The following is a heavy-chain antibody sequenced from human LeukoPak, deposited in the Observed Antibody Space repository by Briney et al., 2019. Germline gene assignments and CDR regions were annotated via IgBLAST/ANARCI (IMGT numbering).Heavy chain of an antibody. CDR1: GGSINSYS. J-gene: IGHJ5*02. CDR2: IYYSGST. V-gene: IGHV4-59*01. D-gene: IGHD3-10*01. CDR3: ARGGYYGSGNDFRFDP. Sequence: SETLSLTCTVSGGSINSYSWSWIRQPPGKGLEWIGYIYYSGSTNYNPSLKSRVTISGDTSKNQFSLKLKSVTAADTAVYYCARGGYYGSGNDFRFDPWGQGTLVTVSS.